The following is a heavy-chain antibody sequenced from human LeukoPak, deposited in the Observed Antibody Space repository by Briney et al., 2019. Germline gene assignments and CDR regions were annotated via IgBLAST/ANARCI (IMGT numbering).Heavy chain of an antibody. CDR2: VNSDGNT. D-gene: IGHD3-10*01. CDR1: GGSISNYY. Sequence: KPSETLSLTCSVSGGSISNYYWNFIRQPPGKGLEWIGDVNSDGNTHYNPSLKSRVSISVDTSKNQFSLRLTSVTAADTAVYFCARSGLLWFAEGDDAFDFWGQGTVVTVSS. J-gene: IGHJ3*01. V-gene: IGHV4-59*01. CDR3: ARSGLLWFAEGDDAFDF.